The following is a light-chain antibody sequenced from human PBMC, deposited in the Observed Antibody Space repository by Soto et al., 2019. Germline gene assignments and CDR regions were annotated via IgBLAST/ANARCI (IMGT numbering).Light chain of an antibody. CDR2: GAS. CDR1: QTVNSN. V-gene: IGKV3-15*01. Sequence: EIVMTQSPATLSVSPGERATLSCRACQTVNSNLAWYQQKPGQVPRLLIHGASTRATDIPDTFSGSGSATEFTLTLSSLQSEDSAVYFCQQYNSWPLTFGGGTKVEIK. J-gene: IGKJ4*01. CDR3: QQYNSWPLT.